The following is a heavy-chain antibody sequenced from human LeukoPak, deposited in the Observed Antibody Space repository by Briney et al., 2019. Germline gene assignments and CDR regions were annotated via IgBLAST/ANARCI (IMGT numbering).Heavy chain of an antibody. CDR1: GGTFSSYA. D-gene: IGHD5-18*01. Sequence: SVKVSCKASGGTFSSYAISWVRQAPGQGLEWMGGIIPIFGTANYAQKFQGRVTITADESTSTAYMELSSLRSEDTAVYYCASNKVDSYGLNYYYYYYMDVCGKRTTVTVSS. CDR3: ASNKVDSYGLNYYYYYYMDV. J-gene: IGHJ6*03. CDR2: IIPIFGTA. V-gene: IGHV1-69*13.